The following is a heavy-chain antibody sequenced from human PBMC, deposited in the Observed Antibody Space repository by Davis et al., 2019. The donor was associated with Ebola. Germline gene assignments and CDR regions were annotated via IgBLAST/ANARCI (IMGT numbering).Heavy chain of an antibody. CDR2: IDPSGGST. J-gene: IGHJ4*02. CDR1: GYTFTTYY. V-gene: IGHV1-46*01. CDR3: SIGGTTGGFDY. Sequence: ASVKVSCKASGYTFTTYYMHWVRRAPGQGLEWMGIIDPSGGSTSYPQKFQGRVTMTRDTSTSTVYMDLSSLRSEDTAVYYCSIGGTTGGFDYWGQGTLVTVSS. D-gene: IGHD1-14*01.